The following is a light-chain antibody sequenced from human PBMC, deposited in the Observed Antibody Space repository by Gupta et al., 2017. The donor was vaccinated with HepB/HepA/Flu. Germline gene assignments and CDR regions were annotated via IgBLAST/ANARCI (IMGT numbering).Light chain of an antibody. CDR1: QSISSY. Sequence: PLPQSPSSLSASVGDRVTITCRASQSISSYLNWYQQKPGKAPELLIYAASTLQTGVPARFSGSGSGTDFTLTVSSLQAEDVATYYCQETYDTPCTFGQGTKVEIK. CDR3: QETYDTPCT. J-gene: IGKJ2*02. CDR2: AAS. V-gene: IGKV1-39*01.